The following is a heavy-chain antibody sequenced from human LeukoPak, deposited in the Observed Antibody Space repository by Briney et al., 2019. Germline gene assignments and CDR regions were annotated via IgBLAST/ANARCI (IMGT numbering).Heavy chain of an antibody. CDR2: ISGSGGST. CDR3: AKDKSSSWYSHSDY. CDR1: GFSFSSYG. J-gene: IGHJ4*02. Sequence: GGSLRLSCAASGFSFSSYGMHWVRQAPGKGLEWVSAISGSGGSTYYADSVKGRFTISRDNSKNTLYLQMNSLRAEDTAVYYCAKDKSSSWYSHSDYWGQGTLVTVSS. V-gene: IGHV3-23*01. D-gene: IGHD6-13*01.